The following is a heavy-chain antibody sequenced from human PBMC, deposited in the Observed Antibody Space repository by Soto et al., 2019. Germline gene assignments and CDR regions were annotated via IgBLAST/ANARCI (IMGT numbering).Heavy chain of an antibody. CDR3: ARTMAVYYYGLDV. D-gene: IGHD3-10*01. Sequence: GGSLRLSCAASGLIVSGNYMSWVRQAPGKGLEWVSGIYVDGNTYYADSVKGRFTISRDNSKNLLFLQVNRFRAEDTTLYYCARTMAVYYYGLDVWGQGTTVTVSS. J-gene: IGHJ6*02. CDR1: GLIVSGNY. CDR2: IYVDGNT. V-gene: IGHV3-53*01.